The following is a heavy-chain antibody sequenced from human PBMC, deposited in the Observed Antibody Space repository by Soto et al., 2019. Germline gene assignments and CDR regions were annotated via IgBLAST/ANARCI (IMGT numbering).Heavy chain of an antibody. CDR3: ARPRYDGSGTPFDH. CDR1: GASIINYY. D-gene: IGHD3-22*01. CDR2: VSNTATT. J-gene: IGHJ4*02. Sequence: SETLSLTCTVSGASIINYYWAWIRQSPGGGLESIGYVSNTATTTYNPSLKNRVTISVDASKNILYLQMNSLTAEDTAVYYCARPRYDGSGTPFDHWGQGSLVTVSS. V-gene: IGHV4-59*12.